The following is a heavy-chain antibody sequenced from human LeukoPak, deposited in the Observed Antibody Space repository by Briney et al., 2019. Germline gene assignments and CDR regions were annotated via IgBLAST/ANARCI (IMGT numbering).Heavy chain of an antibody. CDR2: IYYSGTT. V-gene: IGHV4-59*12. CDR3: VRDETHFYGSGSSNWFDP. J-gene: IGHJ5*02. CDR1: GGSISGYY. D-gene: IGHD3-10*01. Sequence: SETLSLTRSVSGGSISGYYWSWIRQPPGKGLEWIGYIYYSGTTIYNPSLKSRLTISLDTSKDQFSLNLSPVTAADTAVYYCVRDETHFYGSGSSNWFDPWGQGILVTVSS.